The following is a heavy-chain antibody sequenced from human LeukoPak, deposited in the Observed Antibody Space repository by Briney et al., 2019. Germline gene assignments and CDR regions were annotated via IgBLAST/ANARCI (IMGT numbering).Heavy chain of an antibody. CDR3: ARVLGWWSGLINWFDP. V-gene: IGHV4-34*01. J-gene: IGHJ5*02. Sequence: SETLSLTCAVYGGSFSGYYWSWIRQPPGKGLEWIGEINHSGSTNYNPSLKSRVTISVDTSKNQFSLKLSSVTAADTAVCYCARVLGWWSGLINWFDPWGQGTLVTVSS. CDR1: GGSFSGYY. D-gene: IGHD2-15*01. CDR2: INHSGST.